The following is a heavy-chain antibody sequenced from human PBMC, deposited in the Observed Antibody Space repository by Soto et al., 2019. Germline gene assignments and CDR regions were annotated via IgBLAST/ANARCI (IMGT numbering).Heavy chain of an antibody. CDR2: INSDGSST. CDR1: GFTFSSYW. CDR3: ARDFIGSSVYNWFDP. D-gene: IGHD6-6*01. Sequence: GGSLRLSCAASGFTFSSYWMHWVRQAPGKGLVWVSRINSDGSSTSYADSVKGRFTISRDNAKNTLYLQMNSLRAEDTAVYYCARDFIGSSVYNWFDPWGQGTLVTVSS. V-gene: IGHV3-74*01. J-gene: IGHJ5*02.